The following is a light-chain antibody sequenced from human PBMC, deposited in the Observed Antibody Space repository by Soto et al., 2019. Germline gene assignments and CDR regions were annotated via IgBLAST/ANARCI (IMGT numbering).Light chain of an antibody. Sequence: DIQMTQSPSTLSASVGDRVTITCRASQSISSWLAWYQQKPWKAPKLLIYKASSLESGVPSRFRGSGSGTEFTLTTSSLQPDDFATHYCQQYNSYPLTFGGGTKVEIK. V-gene: IGKV1-5*03. CDR3: QQYNSYPLT. CDR2: KAS. CDR1: QSISSW. J-gene: IGKJ4*01.